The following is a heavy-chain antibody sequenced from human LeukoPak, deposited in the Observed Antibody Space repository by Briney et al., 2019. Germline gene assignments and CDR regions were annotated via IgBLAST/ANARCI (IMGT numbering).Heavy chain of an antibody. CDR2: IKQDGSEV. CDR3: ARDFI. Sequence: GGSLRLSCVGSGVTFSSHWMSWVRQAPGKGLEWVANIKQDGSEVDYVDSVKGRFTISRDNAKNSLFLQMNSLRAEDTAVYYCARDFIWGQGTLVTVSS. CDR1: GVTFSSHW. D-gene: IGHD3-10*01. J-gene: IGHJ4*02. V-gene: IGHV3-7*05.